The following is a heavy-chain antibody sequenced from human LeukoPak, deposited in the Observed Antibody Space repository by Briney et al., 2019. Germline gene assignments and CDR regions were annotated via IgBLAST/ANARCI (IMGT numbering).Heavy chain of an antibody. Sequence: ASVKASCKAPGFIFTKYGISWVRQAPGQGLEWVGWISGYNGDTNYAQKLQGRVTMTTDTSTTTAYMELRSLRSDDTAFYYCARDPSNTSGWKTWFDTWGQGTLVTVSS. CDR2: ISGYNGDT. CDR3: ARDPSNTSGWKTWFDT. V-gene: IGHV1-18*01. D-gene: IGHD6-19*01. J-gene: IGHJ5*02. CDR1: GFIFTKYG.